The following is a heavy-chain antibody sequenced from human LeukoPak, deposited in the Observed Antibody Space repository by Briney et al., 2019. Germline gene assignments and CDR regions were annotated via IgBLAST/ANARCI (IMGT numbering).Heavy chain of an antibody. CDR1: GYTFTGYY. CDR2: INPNSGGT. Sequence: EASVKVSCKASGYTFTGYYMHWVRQAPGQGLEWMGWINPNSGGTNYAQKFQGRVTMTRDTSISTAYMELSRLRSDDTAVYYCAREGADTAMVKTHFDYWGQGTLVTVSS. J-gene: IGHJ4*02. CDR3: AREGADTAMVKTHFDY. D-gene: IGHD5-18*01. V-gene: IGHV1-2*02.